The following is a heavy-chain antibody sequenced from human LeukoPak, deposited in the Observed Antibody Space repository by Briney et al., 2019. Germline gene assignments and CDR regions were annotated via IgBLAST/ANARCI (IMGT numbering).Heavy chain of an antibody. Sequence: ASVKDSCKASGYIFTAQYLHWVRQAPGQGLEWMGWINPNNGDTQYAQSFLGRVTMTRDTSTTTAYMELSSLSSDDTAVYFCASYPRSISTPPFDFWGQGTPVIVSS. V-gene: IGHV1-2*02. CDR1: GYIFTAQY. CDR3: ASYPRSISTPPFDF. CDR2: INPNNGDT. D-gene: IGHD2-2*01. J-gene: IGHJ4*02.